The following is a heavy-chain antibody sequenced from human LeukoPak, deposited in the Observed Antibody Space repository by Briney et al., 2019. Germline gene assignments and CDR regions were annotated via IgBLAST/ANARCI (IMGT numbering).Heavy chain of an antibody. CDR3: ARDHGVQLRLGVDGMDV. CDR2: IRSDGTT. V-gene: IGHV3-66*01. CDR1: GFTVSSNY. D-gene: IGHD1-1*01. J-gene: IGHJ6*02. Sequence: AGGSLRLSCAASGFTVSSNYMSWVRQAPGKGLEWASVIRSDGTTDYADSVKGRFDVSRDNFKNTLYLQMNSLRAEDTAVYYCARDHGVQLRLGVDGMDVWGQGTTVTVSS.